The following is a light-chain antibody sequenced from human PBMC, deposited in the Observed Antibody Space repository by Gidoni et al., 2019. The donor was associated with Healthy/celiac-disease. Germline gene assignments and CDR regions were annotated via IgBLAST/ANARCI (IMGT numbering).Light chain of an antibody. Sequence: ELVMTQSPSTLSVRPGERAAHSCRASLRVSNTLAWDQQKPGQAPRLLIYDASTRATGIPARFSGIVSGTEFTLTISNLQSEDFAVYYCQRYDKWPVTFGQGTKLEIK. CDR3: QRYDKWPVT. CDR1: LRVSNT. CDR2: DAS. V-gene: IGKV3-15*01. J-gene: IGKJ2*01.